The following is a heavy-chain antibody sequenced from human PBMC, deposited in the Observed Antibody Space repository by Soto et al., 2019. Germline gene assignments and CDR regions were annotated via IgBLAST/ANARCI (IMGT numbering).Heavy chain of an antibody. CDR1: GGSISSYY. V-gene: IGHV4-59*01. CDR3: AREIDLDC. Sequence: PSETLSLTCTVSGGSISSYYWSWIRQSPGKGLEWIGYISYGGTTNYNPSLKSRVTISVDTPNKQVSLKLSSVIAADTAVYYCAREIDLDCWGQGTTVTVSS. J-gene: IGHJ4*02. CDR2: ISYGGTT.